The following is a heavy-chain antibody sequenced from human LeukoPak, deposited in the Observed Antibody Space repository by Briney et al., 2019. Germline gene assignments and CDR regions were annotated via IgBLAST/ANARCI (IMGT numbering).Heavy chain of an antibody. CDR1: GNTFTGFY. CDR3: ARERSYTFDY. Sequence: APVKVSCKASGNTFTGFYMHWVRQAPGQGLEWMGRINPNSGGTNYAQKFQGRVTMTRDTSISTAYMELSRLRSDDTAVYYCARERSYTFDYWGQGTLVTVSS. D-gene: IGHD1-26*01. V-gene: IGHV1-2*06. J-gene: IGHJ4*02. CDR2: INPNSGGT.